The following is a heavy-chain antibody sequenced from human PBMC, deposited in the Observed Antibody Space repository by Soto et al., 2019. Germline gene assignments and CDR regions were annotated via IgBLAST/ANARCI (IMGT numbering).Heavy chain of an antibody. CDR2: ISGSAGST. V-gene: IGHV3-23*01. CDR3: AKAGGAAGTVDYFDY. Sequence: PGGSLRLSCAASGFTFNNYAINWVRQSPGKGLEWVSVISGSAGSTYYADSVKGRFTITRDNSTNTLYLQMSSLRAEDTAVYYCAKAGGAAGTVDYFDYWGQGTLVTVSS. CDR1: GFTFNNYA. D-gene: IGHD6-13*01. J-gene: IGHJ4*02.